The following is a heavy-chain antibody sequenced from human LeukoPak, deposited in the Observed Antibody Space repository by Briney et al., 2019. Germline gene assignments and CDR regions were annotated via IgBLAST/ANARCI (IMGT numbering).Heavy chain of an antibody. CDR2: INAGNGNT. V-gene: IGHV1-3*01. D-gene: IGHD2-15*01. J-gene: IGHJ5*02. Sequence: ASVKVSCKASGYTFTSYAMHWVRQAPGQRLEWMGWINAGNGNTKYSQEFQGRVTITRDTSASTAYMELSSLRSDDTAVYYCARRYCSGGSCYPSGDWFDPWGQGTLVTVSS. CDR1: GYTFTSYA. CDR3: ARRYCSGGSCYPSGDWFDP.